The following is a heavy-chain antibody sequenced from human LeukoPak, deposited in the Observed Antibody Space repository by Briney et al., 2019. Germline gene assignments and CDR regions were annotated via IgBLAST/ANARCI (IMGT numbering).Heavy chain of an antibody. Sequence: SETLSLTCTVSGGSISSYYWSWIRQPPGKGLEWIGYIYYSGSTNYNPSLKSRVTISVDTSKNQFSLKLSSVTAADTAVYYCARDDSQGFDPWGQGTLVTVSS. V-gene: IGHV4-59*01. CDR2: IYYSGST. D-gene: IGHD2-21*02. CDR3: ARDDSQGFDP. J-gene: IGHJ5*02. CDR1: GGSISSYY.